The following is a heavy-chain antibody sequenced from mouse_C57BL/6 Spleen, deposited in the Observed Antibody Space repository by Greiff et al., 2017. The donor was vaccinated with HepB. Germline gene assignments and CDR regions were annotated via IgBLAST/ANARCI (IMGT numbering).Heavy chain of an antibody. V-gene: IGHV1-7*01. CDR3: ARSTMVTMGAMDY. J-gene: IGHJ4*01. Sequence: QVQLQQSGAELAKPGASVKLSCKASGYTFTSYWMHWVKQRPGQGLEWIGYINPSSGYTKYNQKFKDKATLTADKSSSTAYMQLSSLTYEDSAVYYCARSTMVTMGAMDYWGQGTSVTVSS. CDR2: INPSSGYT. D-gene: IGHD2-2*01. CDR1: GYTFTSYW.